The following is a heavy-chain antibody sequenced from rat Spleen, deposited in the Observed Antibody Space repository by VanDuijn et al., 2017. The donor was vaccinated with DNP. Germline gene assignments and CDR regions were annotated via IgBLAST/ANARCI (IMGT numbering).Heavy chain of an antibody. Sequence: EVQLQESGPGLVKPSQSLSLICSVTGYSITSSYRWNWIRKFPGNKMEWIGHISYSGSTSYNPSLKSRISITRDTSKNQFFLQLNSVTTEDTATYYCARSSILRSYYAMDAWGQGTSVTVSS. V-gene: IGHV3-1*01. J-gene: IGHJ4*01. CDR1: GYSITSSY. CDR3: ARSSILRSYYAMDA. D-gene: IGHD1-6*01. CDR2: ISYSGST.